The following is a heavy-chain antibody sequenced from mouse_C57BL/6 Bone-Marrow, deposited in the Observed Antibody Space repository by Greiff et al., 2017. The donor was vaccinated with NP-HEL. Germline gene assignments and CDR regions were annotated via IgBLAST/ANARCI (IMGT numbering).Heavy chain of an antibody. V-gene: IGHV1-50*01. CDR1: GYTFTSYW. Sequence: QVQLKQPGAELVKPGASVKLSCKASGYTFTSYWMQWVKQRPGQGLEWIGKIDPGDGYTNYNQKFKGKATLTVDKSSSTAYMHLSSLTSADSAVYYCSRGGLAGTYFDYWGQGTTLTVSS. CDR2: IDPGDGYT. D-gene: IGHD3-1*01. J-gene: IGHJ2*01. CDR3: SRGGLAGTYFDY.